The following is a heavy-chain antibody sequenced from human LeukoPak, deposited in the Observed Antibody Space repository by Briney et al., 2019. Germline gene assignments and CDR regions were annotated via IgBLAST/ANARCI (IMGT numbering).Heavy chain of an antibody. Sequence: SETLSLTCAVYGGSFSSYYWSWIRQPPGKGLEWIGEIKHTGGTNYNPSLRSRVTISLDTSKNQFSLRLSSVTAADTAVYHCAPIFGDYSDFDSWGQGTLVTVSS. J-gene: IGHJ4*01. V-gene: IGHV4-34*01. CDR1: GGSFSSYY. D-gene: IGHD4-17*01. CDR3: APIFGDYSDFDS. CDR2: IKHTGGT.